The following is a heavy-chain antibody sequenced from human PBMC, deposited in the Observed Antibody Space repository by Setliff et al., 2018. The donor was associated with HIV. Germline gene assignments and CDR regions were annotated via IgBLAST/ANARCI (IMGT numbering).Heavy chain of an antibody. V-gene: IGHV1-18*01. J-gene: IGHJ4*02. CDR1: GYPFTSYG. Sequence: VKVSCKASGYPFTSYGLCWVRQAPGQGLEWMGWISPYNGDTYYDEKFQGRVTMTTDTSTSTASMELTSLRSDDTAVYYCARMNAYYNVWRSTYYFDYWGQGTLVTVSS. CDR2: ISPYNGDT. D-gene: IGHD3-3*01. CDR3: ARMNAYYNVWRSTYYFDY.